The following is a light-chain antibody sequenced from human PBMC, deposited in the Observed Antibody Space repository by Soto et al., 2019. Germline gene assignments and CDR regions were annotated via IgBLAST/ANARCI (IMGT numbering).Light chain of an antibody. J-gene: IGKJ1*01. CDR3: QQYNNWPQT. Sequence: ETMLTQSPENLSVSLGERATLSCRASQSLRSSLAWYQQKPGQAPRLLIYDASTRATGIPARFSGSGSGTDFTLTISGLQSEDFAVYYCQQYNNWPQTFGQGTNVDIK. V-gene: IGKV3-15*01. CDR2: DAS. CDR1: QSLRSS.